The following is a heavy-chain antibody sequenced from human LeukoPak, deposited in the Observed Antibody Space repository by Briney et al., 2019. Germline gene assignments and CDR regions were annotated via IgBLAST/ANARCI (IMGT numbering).Heavy chain of an antibody. CDR3: ARDGPDTYCGGDCNDYFDY. J-gene: IGHJ4*02. V-gene: IGHV1-69*06. Sequence: SVKVSCKASGGTFSSYAISWVRQAPGQGLEWMGGIIPIFGTANYAQKFQGRVTITADKSTSTAYMELSSLRSEDTAVYYCARDGPDTYCGGDCNDYFDYWGQGTLVTVSS. CDR2: IIPIFGTA. CDR1: GGTFSSYA. D-gene: IGHD2-21*02.